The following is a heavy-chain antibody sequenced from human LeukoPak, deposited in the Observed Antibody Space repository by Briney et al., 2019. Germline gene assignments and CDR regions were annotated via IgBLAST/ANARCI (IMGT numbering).Heavy chain of an antibody. V-gene: IGHV1-24*01. CDR2: FDPEDGET. CDR3: ATVVYYGSGYYFDY. Sequence: ASVKVSCKVSGYTLTELSMHWVRQAPGKGLEWMGGFDPEDGETIYAQKFQGRVTMTEDTSTDTAYMELSSLRSEDTAVYYCATVVYYGSGYYFDYWGQGTLVTLSS. CDR1: GYTLTELS. J-gene: IGHJ4*02. D-gene: IGHD3-10*01.